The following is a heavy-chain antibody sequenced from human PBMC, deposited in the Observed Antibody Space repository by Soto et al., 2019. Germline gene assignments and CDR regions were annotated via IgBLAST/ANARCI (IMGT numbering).Heavy chain of an antibody. J-gene: IGHJ4*02. CDR3: ARDKANYDFWSGYYPEYYFDY. V-gene: IGHV3-33*01. CDR1: GFTFSSYG. D-gene: IGHD3-3*01. CDR2: IWYDGSNK. Sequence: QVQLVESGGGVVQPGRSLRLSCAASGFTFSSYGMHWVRQAPGTGLEWVAVIWYDGSNKYYADSVKGRFTISRDNSKNTLYLQMNSLRAEDTAVYYCARDKANYDFWSGYYPEYYFDYWGQGTLVTVSS.